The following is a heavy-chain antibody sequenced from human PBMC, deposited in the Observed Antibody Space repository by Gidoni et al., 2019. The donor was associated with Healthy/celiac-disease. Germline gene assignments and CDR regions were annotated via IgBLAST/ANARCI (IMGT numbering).Heavy chain of an antibody. CDR1: GYSFTSYW. CDR2: ISPGDSDT. CDR3: ARRRGPEYAFDI. V-gene: IGHV5-51*03. D-gene: IGHD1-26*01. J-gene: IGHJ3*02. Sequence: EVQLGQYGAEVQKPRESLTITCKGSGYSFTSYWLGWVRQMPGKGLEWMGIISPGDSDTRYSPSFKVQVTISADKSISTAYLQWSSLKASDTAMYYCARRRGPEYAFDIWVQGTMVTVSS.